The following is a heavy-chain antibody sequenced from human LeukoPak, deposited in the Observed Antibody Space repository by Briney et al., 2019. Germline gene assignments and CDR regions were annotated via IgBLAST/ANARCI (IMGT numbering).Heavy chain of an antibody. V-gene: IGHV1-2*02. Sequence: ASVKVSCKASGYTFTGYYMHWVRQAPGQGLEWMGWINPNSGGTNYAQKFQGRVTMTRDTSISTAYMELSGLRSDDTAVYYCARADDFWSGYSNYYYYMDVWGKGTTVTVSS. D-gene: IGHD3-3*01. J-gene: IGHJ6*03. CDR1: GYTFTGYY. CDR3: ARADDFWSGYSNYYYYMDV. CDR2: INPNSGGT.